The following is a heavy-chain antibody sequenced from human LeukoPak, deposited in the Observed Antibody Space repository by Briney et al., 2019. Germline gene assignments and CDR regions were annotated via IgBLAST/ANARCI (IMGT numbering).Heavy chain of an antibody. D-gene: IGHD6-19*01. J-gene: IGHJ4*02. Sequence: GGSLRLSCAASAFTFSDFYMGWIRQAPGKGLEWVSYISGSGSNKYYADSVKGRFTISRDNAKNSLYLQMNSLRVEDTAVYYCATSQSSVAGIIGDWGQGTLVTVSS. CDR3: ATSQSSVAGIIGD. CDR1: AFTFSDFY. V-gene: IGHV3-11*04. CDR2: ISGSGSNK.